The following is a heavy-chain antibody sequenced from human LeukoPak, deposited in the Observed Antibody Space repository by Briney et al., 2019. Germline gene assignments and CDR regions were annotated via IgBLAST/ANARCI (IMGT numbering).Heavy chain of an antibody. V-gene: IGHV4-39*07. D-gene: IGHD2-2*02. CDR3: ARGFVPAAIGGIDWFDP. CDR1: GGSISSSSYY. J-gene: IGHJ5*02. Sequence: SETLSLTCTVSGGSISSSSYYWGWIRQPPGKGLEWIGSIYYSGSTYYNPSLKSRVTISVDTSKNQFSLKLSSVTAADTAVYYCARGFVPAAIGGIDWFDPWGQGTLVTVSS. CDR2: IYYSGST.